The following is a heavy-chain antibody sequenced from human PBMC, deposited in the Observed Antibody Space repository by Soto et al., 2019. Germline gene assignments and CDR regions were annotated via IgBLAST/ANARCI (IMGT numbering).Heavy chain of an antibody. Sequence: QVQLLQSGAEVKKPGASVKVSCKASGYTFTNYGITWVRQAPGQGLEWMGGIGAYNGDTHYTQRLQGRVTMTIDTSTSTGYMERRGVRSDDTAVYYCARVPQLVGYFYYYIDVWGRGTTVTVSS. CDR2: IGAYNGDT. CDR3: ARVPQLVGYFYYYIDV. CDR1: GYTFTNYG. D-gene: IGHD6-6*01. J-gene: IGHJ6*03. V-gene: IGHV1-18*01.